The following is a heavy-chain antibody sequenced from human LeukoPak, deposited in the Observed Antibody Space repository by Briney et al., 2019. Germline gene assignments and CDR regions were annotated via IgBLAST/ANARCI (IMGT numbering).Heavy chain of an antibody. V-gene: IGHV3-66*04. Sequence: LPGGSLRLSCAASGITVNSTYTSWVRQAPGKGLEWVSVAYSDGNTYYAGSVKGRFTISRDNSKNTLFLQMNSLRAEDTAVYYCARLFGSGWPGYFYYAMDVWGQGTTVAVSS. CDR3: ARLFGSGWPGYFYYAMDV. D-gene: IGHD6-19*01. J-gene: IGHJ6*02. CDR1: GITVNSTY. CDR2: AYSDGNT.